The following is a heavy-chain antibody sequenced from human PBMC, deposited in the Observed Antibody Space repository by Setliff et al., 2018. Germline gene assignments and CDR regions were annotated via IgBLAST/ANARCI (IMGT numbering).Heavy chain of an antibody. V-gene: IGHV4-4*07. D-gene: IGHD3-16*01. CDR2: IYISGGT. J-gene: IGHJ4*02. CDR3: ARDGGPRALDC. Sequence: PSETLSLTCTVSGGSISSYYWTWIRQPAGKGLEWIGRIYISGGTSYNPSLKSRVTMSLDTSKNQFTLNLNSVTAADTAVYFCARDGGPRALDCWGQGTLVTVSS. CDR1: GGSISSYY.